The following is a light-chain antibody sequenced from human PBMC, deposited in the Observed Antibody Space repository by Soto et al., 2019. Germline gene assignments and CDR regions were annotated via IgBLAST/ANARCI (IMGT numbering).Light chain of an antibody. CDR1: QSVSSN. CDR3: QQYNNWELT. Sequence: EIVLTHSRATLSVPQVERSYLXCRASQSVSSNLAWYQQKPGQAPRLLIYGASTRATGIPARFSGSGSGTEFTLTISSLQSEDFAVYYCQQYNNWELTFGGGTKVDIK. J-gene: IGKJ4*01. CDR2: GAS. V-gene: IGKV3-15*01.